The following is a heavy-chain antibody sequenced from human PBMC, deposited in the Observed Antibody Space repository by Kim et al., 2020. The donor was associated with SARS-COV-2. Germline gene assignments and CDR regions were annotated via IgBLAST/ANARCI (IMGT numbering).Heavy chain of an antibody. Sequence: YSQSLRSRVTMSVDTSKNQFSLKLSSVTAADTAVYYCARLCSGGSCNQDYWGQGTLVTVSS. J-gene: IGHJ4*02. D-gene: IGHD2-15*01. CDR3: ARLCSGGSCNQDY. V-gene: IGHV4-34*01.